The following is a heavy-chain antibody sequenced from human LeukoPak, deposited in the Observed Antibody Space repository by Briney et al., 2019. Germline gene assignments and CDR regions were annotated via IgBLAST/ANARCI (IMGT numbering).Heavy chain of an antibody. Sequence: KSGGSLRLSCAASGFTFSSYAMHWVRQAPGKGLEWVAVISYDGSNKYYADSVKGRFTISRDKSKNTLYLQMNSLRAEDTAVYYCARVSPNTVTTLQYFDYWGQGTLVTVSS. J-gene: IGHJ4*02. V-gene: IGHV3-30*04. D-gene: IGHD4-17*01. CDR3: ARVSPNTVTTLQYFDY. CDR1: GFTFSSYA. CDR2: ISYDGSNK.